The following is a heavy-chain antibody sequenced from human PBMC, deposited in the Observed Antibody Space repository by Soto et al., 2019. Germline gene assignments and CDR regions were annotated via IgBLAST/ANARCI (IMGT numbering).Heavy chain of an antibody. D-gene: IGHD3-9*01. CDR3: ARALDILTRYYFDY. CDR1: GGSISNGGYY. V-gene: IGHV4-31*03. J-gene: IGHJ4*02. Sequence: SETLSLTCTVSGGSISNGGYYWSWIRQHPGKGLEWIGYIYNSGSASYNPSLKSRITISVDTSKNQFFLKLSSVTAADTAVYYCARALDILTRYYFDYWGQGTLVTVSS. CDR2: IYNSGSA.